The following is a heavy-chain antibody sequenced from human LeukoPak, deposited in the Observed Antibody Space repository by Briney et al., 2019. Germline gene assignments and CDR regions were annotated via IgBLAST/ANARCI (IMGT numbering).Heavy chain of an antibody. Sequence: ASVKVSCKASGYTFTSYGISWVRQAPGQGLEWMGWISAYNGNTNYAQKLQGRVTMTTDTSTSTAYMELRSLRSDDTAVYYCARGPRSGSYLKWFDPWGQGTLVTVSS. D-gene: IGHD3-10*01. CDR3: ARGPRSGSYLKWFDP. V-gene: IGHV1-18*01. CDR2: ISAYNGNT. J-gene: IGHJ5*02. CDR1: GYTFTSYG.